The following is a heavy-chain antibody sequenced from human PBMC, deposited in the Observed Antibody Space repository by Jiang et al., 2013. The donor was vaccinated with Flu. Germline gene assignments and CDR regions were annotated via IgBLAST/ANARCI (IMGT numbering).Heavy chain of an antibody. CDR2: MNPNSGNT. J-gene: IGHJ4*02. V-gene: IGHV1-8*01. Sequence: SGAEVKKPGGLSEGLLQRLLDTPSPVMISTGCDRPLGQGLEWMGWMNPNSGNTGYAQKFQGRVTMTRNTSISTAYMELSSLRSEDTAVYYCARGFTIFGVVILDYWGQGTLVTVSS. CDR1: DTPSPVM. D-gene: IGHD3-3*01. CDR3: ARGFTIFGVVILDY.